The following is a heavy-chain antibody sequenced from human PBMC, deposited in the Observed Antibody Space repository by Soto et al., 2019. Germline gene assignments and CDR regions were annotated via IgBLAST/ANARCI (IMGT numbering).Heavy chain of an antibody. J-gene: IGHJ4*02. D-gene: IGHD2-2*01. CDR2: INAGNGNT. CDR1: GYTFTIYA. Sequence: SAKVTCKASGYTFTIYAMHWVRQDPGQRLEWMGWINAGNGNTKYSQKFQGRVTITRDTSASTAYIELSSLRTEDTAVYYCAKEVARIVVVPAASLGPDYWGQGTLVTASS. V-gene: IGHV1-3*01. CDR3: AKEVARIVVVPAASLGPDY.